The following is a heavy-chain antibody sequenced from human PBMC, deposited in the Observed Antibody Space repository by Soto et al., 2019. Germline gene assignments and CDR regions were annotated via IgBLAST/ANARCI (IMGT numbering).Heavy chain of an antibody. V-gene: IGHV3-48*02. Sequence: EVQLVESGGRLAQPGGSLRLSCAASGFTFSSYSVNWVRQAPGKGLEWVSNIWSASNINYADSVKGRFTVSRDNANNSMSLQMNGLRDEDTAVYYCVRDYSFGFDYWGQGILVTVSS. D-gene: IGHD6-13*01. CDR3: VRDYSFGFDY. CDR2: IWSASNI. J-gene: IGHJ4*02. CDR1: GFTFSSYS.